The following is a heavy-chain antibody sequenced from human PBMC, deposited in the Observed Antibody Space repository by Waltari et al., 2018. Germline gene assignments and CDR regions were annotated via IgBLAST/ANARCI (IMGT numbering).Heavy chain of an antibody. J-gene: IGHJ4*02. CDR3: ARAEAAADLWYFDY. Sequence: QLQLQESGPGLVKPSKTLSLTCTVPGCSISSSSYYWGWIRQPPGKGLEWIGSIYYSGSTYYNPSLKSRVTISVDTSKNQFSLKLSSVTAADTAVYYCARAEAAADLWYFDYWGQGTLVTVSS. V-gene: IGHV4-39*07. CDR2: IYYSGST. D-gene: IGHD6-13*01. CDR1: GCSISSSSYY.